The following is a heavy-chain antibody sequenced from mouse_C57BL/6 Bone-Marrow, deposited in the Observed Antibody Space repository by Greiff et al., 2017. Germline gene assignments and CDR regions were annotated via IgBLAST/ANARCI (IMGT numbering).Heavy chain of an antibody. J-gene: IGHJ1*03. CDR1: GFSLSTFGMG. V-gene: IGHV8-8*01. Sequence: QVTLKVSGPGILQPSQTLSLTCSFSGFSLSTFGMGVGWIRQPSGKGLEWLAHIWWDDDQYYNPALKSRLTISKYTSKNQVFLKIANVDTADTATYYCARDYYGSSIWYFDVWGTGTTVTVFS. CDR3: ARDYYGSSIWYFDV. CDR2: IWWDDDQ. D-gene: IGHD1-1*01.